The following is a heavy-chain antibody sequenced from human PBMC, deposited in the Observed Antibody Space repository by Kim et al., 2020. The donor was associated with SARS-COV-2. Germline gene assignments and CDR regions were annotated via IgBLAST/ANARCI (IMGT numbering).Heavy chain of an antibody. V-gene: IGHV3-23*01. Sequence: GGSLRLSCAASGFTFSSYAMSWVRQAPGKGLECVSGISGSGSSTHFADSVKGRFTISRDNSKYTLYLQMNSLRTEDTAIYYCAKGGGDTSCRRGGWGQGT. J-gene: IGHJ4*02. D-gene: IGHD2-2*01. CDR1: GFTFSSYA. CDR2: ISGSGSST. CDR3: AKGGGDTSCRRGG.